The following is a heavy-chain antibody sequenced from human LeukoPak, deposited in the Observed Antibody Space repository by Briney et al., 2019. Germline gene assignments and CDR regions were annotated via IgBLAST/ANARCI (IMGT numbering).Heavy chain of an antibody. Sequence: SETLSLTCTVSGYTISSGYYWGWIRQSPGKGLEWLGSIYHSGSTYYNPSLKSRVTISVDTSKNHFSLRLSSVTAADTAVYYCARDTIPRGSGFDYWGQGTLVTVSS. V-gene: IGHV4-38-2*02. CDR1: GYTISSGYY. J-gene: IGHJ4*02. CDR3: ARDTIPRGSGFDY. D-gene: IGHD3-3*01. CDR2: IYHSGST.